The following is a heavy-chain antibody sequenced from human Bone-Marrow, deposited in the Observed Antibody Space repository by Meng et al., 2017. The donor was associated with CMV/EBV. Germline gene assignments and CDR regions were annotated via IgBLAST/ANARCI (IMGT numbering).Heavy chain of an antibody. V-gene: IGHV4-34*01. D-gene: IGHD5-12*01. CDR3: ARGGDSGYDSFDP. CDR2: INHSGST. Sequence: CAVYGGSVSGYYWSWIRQPPGKGLEWIGEINHSGSTNYSPSLKSRVTISVDTSKNQFSLKLSSVTAADTAVYYCARGGDSGYDSFDPWGQGTLVTVSS. CDR1: GGSVSGYY. J-gene: IGHJ5*02.